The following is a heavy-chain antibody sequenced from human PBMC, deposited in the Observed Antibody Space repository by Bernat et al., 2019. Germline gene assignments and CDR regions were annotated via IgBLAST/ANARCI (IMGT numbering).Heavy chain of an antibody. V-gene: IGHV3-30-3*01. CDR2: ISYDGSNK. CDR1: GFTFSSYA. Sequence: QVQLVESGGGVVQPGRSLRLSCAASGFTFSSYAMHWVRQAPGKGLEWVAVISYDGSNKYYADSVKGRFTISRDNSKNTLYLQMNSLRAEDTAVYYCAIPAAVAGPNIDYWGQGTLVTVSS. J-gene: IGHJ4*02. CDR3: AIPAAVAGPNIDY. D-gene: IGHD6-19*01.